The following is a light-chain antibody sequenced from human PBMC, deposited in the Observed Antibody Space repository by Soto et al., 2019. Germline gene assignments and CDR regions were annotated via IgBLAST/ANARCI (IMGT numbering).Light chain of an antibody. CDR3: SSYTSFKTLV. CDR2: DVT. Sequence: QSVVTQPASVSESPGQSITISCTGSSSDVGGYKYVSWYQQHPGKAPKLLSYDVTNRPSGVSNRFSGSKSGYTASLTISGLQSEDEADYYCSSYTSFKTLVFGTGTKVTVL. J-gene: IGLJ1*01. CDR1: SSDVGGYKY. V-gene: IGLV2-14*01.